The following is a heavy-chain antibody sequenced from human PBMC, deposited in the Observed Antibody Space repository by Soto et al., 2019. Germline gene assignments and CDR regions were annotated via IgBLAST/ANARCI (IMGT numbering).Heavy chain of an antibody. J-gene: IGHJ4*02. CDR3: AKAGGVLRYFDPDLYYFDY. CDR2: ISYDGSNK. V-gene: IGHV3-30*18. CDR1: GFTFSSYG. Sequence: GGSLRLACAASGFTFSSYGMQWVRQAPGKGLEWVAVISYDGSNKYYADSVKGRFTISRDNSKNTLYLQMNSLRAEDTAVYYCAKAGGVLRYFDPDLYYFDYWGQGTLVTVSS. D-gene: IGHD3-9*01.